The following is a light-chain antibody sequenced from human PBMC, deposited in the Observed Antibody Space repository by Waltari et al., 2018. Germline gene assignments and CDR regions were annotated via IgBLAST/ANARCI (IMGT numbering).Light chain of an antibody. CDR3: SSYTSSSTLV. V-gene: IGLV2-14*01. Sequence: QSALTQPASVSGSPGQSITISCTGTCSDVGGYNYVSWYQQHPGKAPTLLIYDVSNRPSGVSNRFSGSKSGNTASLTSSGLQAEDEADYYCSSYTSSSTLVCGGGTKLTVL. CDR2: DVS. J-gene: IGLJ3*02. CDR1: CSDVGGYNY.